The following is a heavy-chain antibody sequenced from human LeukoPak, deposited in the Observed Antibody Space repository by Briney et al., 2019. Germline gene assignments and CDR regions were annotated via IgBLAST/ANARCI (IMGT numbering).Heavy chain of an antibody. CDR1: GFTFSSYG. V-gene: IGHV3-30*03. J-gene: IGHJ6*03. CDR2: ISYDGSNK. D-gene: IGHD6-13*01. Sequence: GGSLRLSCAASGFTFSSYGMHWVRQAPGKGLEWVAVISYDGSNKYYADSVKGRFTISRDNSKNTLYLQMNSLRAEDTAVYYCARIAALYFYYMVVWGKGTTVTVSS. CDR3: ARIAALYFYYMVV.